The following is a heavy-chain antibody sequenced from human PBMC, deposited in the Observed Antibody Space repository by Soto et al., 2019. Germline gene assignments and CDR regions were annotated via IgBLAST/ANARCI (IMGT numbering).Heavy chain of an antibody. CDR2: ISYYGSNK. J-gene: IGHJ4*02. V-gene: IGHV3-30*18. CDR3: AKDRPGSYGYSLDY. D-gene: IGHD5-18*01. CDR1: GFTFSSYG. Sequence: WWSLRLSFASSGFTFSSYGMHWVRKAPGKGLEWVAVISYYGSNKYYADSVKGRFTISRDNSKNTLYLQMNSLRAEDTAVYYCAKDRPGSYGYSLDYWGQGTLVTVSS.